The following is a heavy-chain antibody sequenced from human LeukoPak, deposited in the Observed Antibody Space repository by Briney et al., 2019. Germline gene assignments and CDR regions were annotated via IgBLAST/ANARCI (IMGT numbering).Heavy chain of an antibody. V-gene: IGHV3-23*01. CDR1: GFTFSSYA. D-gene: IGHD5-18*01. CDR3: AKGGRLQLWETNYSFDY. CDR2: ISGSGGNT. Sequence: PGGSLRLSCAASGFTFSSYAMNWVRQAPGKGLEWVSSISGSGGNTYYADSVKGRFTISRDNSKNTLYLQMNSLRAEDTAVYYCAKGGRLQLWETNYSFDYWGQGTLVTVSP. J-gene: IGHJ4*02.